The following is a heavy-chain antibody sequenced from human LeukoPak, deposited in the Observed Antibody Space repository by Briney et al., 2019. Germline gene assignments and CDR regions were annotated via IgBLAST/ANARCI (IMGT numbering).Heavy chain of an antibody. CDR1: GFTFSNYA. Sequence: GGSLRLSCAASGFTFSNYAMSWVRQAPGKGLEYVSAISSNGGSTYYANSVKGRFTISRDNSKNTLYLQMGSLRAEDMAVYYCARYRCSSTSCFVDYWGQGTLVTVSS. CDR3: ARYRCSSTSCFVDY. D-gene: IGHD2-2*01. J-gene: IGHJ4*02. CDR2: ISSNGGST. V-gene: IGHV3-64*01.